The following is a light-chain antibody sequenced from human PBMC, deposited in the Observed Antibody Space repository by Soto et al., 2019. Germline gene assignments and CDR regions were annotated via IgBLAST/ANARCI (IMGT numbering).Light chain of an antibody. Sequence: EVVLTQSPGTLSLSPGERANLSCRASQSVSSSYIGWYQLKPGQAPRLLIHGATSRATGIPERFSGSASGTDFTLTISRLEPEDFAVYFCQQYGDSPFTFGPGTKVDIK. CDR2: GAT. J-gene: IGKJ3*01. V-gene: IGKV3-20*01. CDR1: QSVSSSY. CDR3: QQYGDSPFT.